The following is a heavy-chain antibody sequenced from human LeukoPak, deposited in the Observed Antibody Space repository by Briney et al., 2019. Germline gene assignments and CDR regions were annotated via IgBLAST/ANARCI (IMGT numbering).Heavy chain of an antibody. CDR1: GGTFSSYA. Sequence: GSSVKVSCKASGGTFSSYAISWVRQAPGQGLEWMGGIIPIFGTANYAQKFQGRVTITADESTSTAYMELSSLRSEDTAVYYCAVSAERGINYYDSLRWFDPWGQGTLVTVSS. V-gene: IGHV1-69*01. CDR3: AVSAERGINYYDSLRWFDP. CDR2: IIPIFGTA. D-gene: IGHD3-22*01. J-gene: IGHJ5*02.